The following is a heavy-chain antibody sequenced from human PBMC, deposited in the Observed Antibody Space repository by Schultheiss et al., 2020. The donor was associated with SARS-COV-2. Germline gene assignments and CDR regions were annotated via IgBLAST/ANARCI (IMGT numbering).Heavy chain of an antibody. CDR1: GFTFDDYA. J-gene: IGHJ6*02. D-gene: IGHD3-22*01. CDR3: AKDAHQYYYDSSGYDYYYYGMDV. V-gene: IGHV3-9*01. CDR2: ISWNSGSI. Sequence: GGSLRLSCAASGFTFDDYAMHWVRQAPGKGLEWVSGISWNSGSIGYADSVKGRFTISRDNAKNSLYLQMNSLRAEDTALYYCAKDAHQYYYDSSGYDYYYYGMDVWGQGTTVTVSS.